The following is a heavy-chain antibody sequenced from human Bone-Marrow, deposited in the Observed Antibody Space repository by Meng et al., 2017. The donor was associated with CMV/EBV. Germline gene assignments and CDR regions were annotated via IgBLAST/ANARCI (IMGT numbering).Heavy chain of an antibody. J-gene: IGHJ6*02. CDR3: ARGMSREYSSSSSGMSVAEERRGFYYYGMDV. Sequence: GGSLRLSCAASGFTFSTYVMHWVRPAPGKGLEWVAVISNDGSNKYYADSVKGRFTISRDNAKNSLYLQMNSLRAEDTAVYYCARGMSREYSSSSSGMSVAEERRGFYYYGMDVWGQGPTVHVAS. CDR1: GFTFSTYV. V-gene: IGHV3-30-3*01. D-gene: IGHD6-6*01. CDR2: ISNDGSNK.